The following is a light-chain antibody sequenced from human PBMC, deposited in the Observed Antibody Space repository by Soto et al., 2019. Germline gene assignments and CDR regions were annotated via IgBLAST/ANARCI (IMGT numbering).Light chain of an antibody. CDR3: CSYAGSYGNV. V-gene: IGLV2-11*01. CDR1: SSDVGGYNY. Sequence: QSVLTQPRSVSGSPGQSVTISCTGTSSDVGGYNYVSWYQQHPGKAPKLMIYDVSKRPSGVPDRFSGPKSGNTASLTISGLQAEDEADYYCCSYAGSYGNVFGTGTKVTVL. CDR2: DVS. J-gene: IGLJ1*01.